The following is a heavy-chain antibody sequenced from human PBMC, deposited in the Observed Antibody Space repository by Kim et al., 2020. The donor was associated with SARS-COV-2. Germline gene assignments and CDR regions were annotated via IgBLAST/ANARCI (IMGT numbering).Heavy chain of an antibody. D-gene: IGHD5-12*01. V-gene: IGHV3-48*03. Sequence: GGSLRLSCAASGFTFSSYEMNWVRQAPGKGLEWVSYISSSGSTIYYADSVKGRFTISRDNAKNSLYLQMNSLRAEDTAVYYCARDRNSGYDYRGSIVDYWGQGTPLTVSS. J-gene: IGHJ4*02. CDR2: ISSSGSTI. CDR1: GFTFSSYE. CDR3: ARDRNSGYDYRGSIVDY.